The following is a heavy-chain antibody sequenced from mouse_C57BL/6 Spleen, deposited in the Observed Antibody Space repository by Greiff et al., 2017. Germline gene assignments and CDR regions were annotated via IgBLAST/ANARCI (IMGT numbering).Heavy chain of an antibody. J-gene: IGHJ3*01. CDR1: RYSFTSYY. Sequence: VQLQQSGPELVKPGASVKISCKASRYSFTSYYIHWVKQRPGQGLEWIGWIYPGSGNTKYNEKFKGKATLTADTSSSTAYMQLSSLTSEDSAVYYCARNYDYEWFAYWGQGTLVTVSA. V-gene: IGHV1-66*01. CDR3: ARNYDYEWFAY. D-gene: IGHD2-4*01. CDR2: IYPGSGNT.